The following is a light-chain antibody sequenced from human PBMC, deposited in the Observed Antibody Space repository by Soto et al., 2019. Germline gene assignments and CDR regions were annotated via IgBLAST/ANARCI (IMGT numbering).Light chain of an antibody. Sequence: IQMTQSPSSLSSYVGDRVTITCRASQGSRNDLVWYQQKPGEAPTLLIFGATMLPNGVTPRFSGGGYGTDFTLTIRSLEPEDSASYYCLQDYNSPRTFGQGTKVEVK. CDR1: QGSRND. CDR2: GAT. CDR3: LQDYNSPRT. J-gene: IGKJ1*01. V-gene: IGKV1-6*01.